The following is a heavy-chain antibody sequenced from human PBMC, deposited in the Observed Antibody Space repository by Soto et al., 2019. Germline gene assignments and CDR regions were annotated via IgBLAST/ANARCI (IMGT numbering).Heavy chain of an antibody. CDR1: GGSFSGYY. V-gene: IGHV4-34*01. CDR3: ARAVGGYDFWSASYYYYYYMDV. CDR2: INHSGST. D-gene: IGHD3-3*01. J-gene: IGHJ6*03. Sequence: QVQLQQWGAGLLKPSETLSLTCAVYGGSFSGYYWSWIRQPPGRGLEWIGEINHSGSTNYNPSLKSRVTMSVDTSQNQFSLKLSSVTAADTAVYFCARAVGGYDFWSASYYYYYYMDVWVKGTTVTVSS.